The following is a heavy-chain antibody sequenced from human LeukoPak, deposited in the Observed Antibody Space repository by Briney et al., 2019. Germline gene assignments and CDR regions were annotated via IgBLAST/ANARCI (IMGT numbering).Heavy chain of an antibody. Sequence: GGSLRLSCAASGFTFSSYRMNWVRQAPGKGLEWVSSISSSSSYIYYADSVKGRFTISRDNAKNSLYLQMNSLRAEDTAVYYCAREPYYYGSGSYPYYFDYWGQGTLVTVSS. V-gene: IGHV3-21*01. CDR2: ISSSSSYI. CDR1: GFTFSSYR. CDR3: AREPYYYGSGSYPYYFDY. J-gene: IGHJ4*02. D-gene: IGHD3-10*01.